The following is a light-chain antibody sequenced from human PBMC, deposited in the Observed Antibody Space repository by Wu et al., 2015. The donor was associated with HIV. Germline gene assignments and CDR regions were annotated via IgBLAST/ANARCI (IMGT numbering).Light chain of an antibody. Sequence: EIVLTQSPGILSLFPGETATLSCRVSQSISNNFLAWYQQRPGQAPRVLIYGASNRATGVPDRFSGSGSGTDFILTISRLEAEDFAVYYCQQYVKSRYTFGQGTKVGDQ. J-gene: IGKJ2*01. V-gene: IGKV3-20*01. CDR3: QQYVKSRYT. CDR1: QSISNNF. CDR2: GAS.